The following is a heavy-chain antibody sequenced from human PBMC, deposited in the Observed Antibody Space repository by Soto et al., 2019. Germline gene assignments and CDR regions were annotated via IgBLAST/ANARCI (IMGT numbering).Heavy chain of an antibody. D-gene: IGHD4-17*01. J-gene: IGHJ4*02. CDR2: IYYSGST. V-gene: IGHV4-30-4*01. CDR3: AREPPRGDLDY. Sequence: SETLSLTCTVSGGSISSGDYYWSWIRQPPGKGLEWTGYIYYSGSTYYNPSLKSRVTISVDTSKNQFSLKLSSVTAADTAVYYCAREPPRGDLDYWGQGTLVTVSS. CDR1: GGSISSGDYY.